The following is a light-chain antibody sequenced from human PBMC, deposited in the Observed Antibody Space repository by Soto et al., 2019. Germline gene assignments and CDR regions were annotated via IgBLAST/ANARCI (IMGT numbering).Light chain of an antibody. CDR2: KTS. CDR3: QQYAGWPLT. CDR1: QSIGTN. J-gene: IGKJ4*01. V-gene: IGKV3-15*01. Sequence: EVVMTQSPATVSVSPGERTSLSCRASQSIGTNLGWYQQKPGQAPRLLISKTSTRATGVPARFSGSGSGKEFTLTISSLQSEDIAVYYCQQYAGWPLTFGGGTKVDI.